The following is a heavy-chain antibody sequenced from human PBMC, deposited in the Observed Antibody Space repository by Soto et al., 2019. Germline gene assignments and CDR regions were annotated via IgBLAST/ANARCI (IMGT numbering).Heavy chain of an antibody. D-gene: IGHD6-13*01. CDR2: IYYSGRT. Sequence: SEALYLTCTVSGGSISSDGYFWSWVRQHPGKGLEWIGNIYYSGRTYYNPSLKSRVTISVDTSKNQFSLKLSSVTAADTAVYYCARFAREENPKVGSWYYFDYWGQGTRVTVSS. J-gene: IGHJ4*02. CDR3: ARFAREENPKVGSWYYFDY. V-gene: IGHV4-31*03. CDR1: GGSISSDGYF.